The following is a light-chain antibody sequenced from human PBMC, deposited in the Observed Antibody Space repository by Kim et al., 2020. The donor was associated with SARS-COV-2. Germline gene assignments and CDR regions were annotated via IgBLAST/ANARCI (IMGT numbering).Light chain of an antibody. CDR2: GKN. V-gene: IGLV3-19*01. CDR3: NSRDSSGNHLE. J-gene: IGLJ3*02. CDR1: SLSSYY. Sequence: SSELTQDPAVSVALGQTVRITCQGDSLSSYYASWYQQKPGQAPVLVIYGKNNRPSGIPDRFSGSSSGNTASLTITGAQAEDEADYYCNSRDSSGNHLEFGGGTQLTVL.